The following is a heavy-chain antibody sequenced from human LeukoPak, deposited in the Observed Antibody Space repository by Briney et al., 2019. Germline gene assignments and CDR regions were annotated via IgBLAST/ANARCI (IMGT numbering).Heavy chain of an antibody. V-gene: IGHV1-2*02. CDR3: AREGNCSGGSCYSGDNNWFDP. D-gene: IGHD2-15*01. CDR1: GYIFTGYY. Sequence: ASVKVSCKASGYIFTGYYMHWVRQAPGQGLEWMGWINPNGGADYAQKFQGRVTISVDTSKNQFSLKLSSVTAADTAVYYCAREGNCSGGSCYSGDNNWFDPWGQGTLVTVSS. J-gene: IGHJ5*02. CDR2: INPNGGA.